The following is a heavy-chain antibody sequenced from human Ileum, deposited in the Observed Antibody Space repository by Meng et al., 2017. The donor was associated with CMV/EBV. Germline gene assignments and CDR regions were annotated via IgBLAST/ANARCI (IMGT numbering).Heavy chain of an antibody. V-gene: IGHV3-30*06. CDR3: ARDLVRGTRRLPTSGFDY. D-gene: IGHD3-10*02. Sequence: GGSLRLSCAASGFTFSSYGMHWVRQAPGKGLEWVAFISYEGSNKFYADSVKGRFTISRDNSKNTLHLQMDSLRAEDTAVYYCARDLVRGTRRLPTSGFDYWGQGTLVTVSS. CDR2: ISYEGSNK. J-gene: IGHJ4*02. CDR1: GFTFSSYG.